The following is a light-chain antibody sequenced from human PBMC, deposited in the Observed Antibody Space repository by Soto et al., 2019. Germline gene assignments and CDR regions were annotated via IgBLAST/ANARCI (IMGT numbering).Light chain of an antibody. Sequence: QSVLTQPASVSGSPGQSITISCTGTTSDVGGYNYVSWYQQHPGKAPKLMIYEVINRPSGVSNRFSGSKSGNTASLTISGLQAEDEADYYCSSYTSSSTRVFGGGTQLTVL. CDR2: EVI. J-gene: IGLJ2*01. V-gene: IGLV2-14*01. CDR3: SSYTSSSTRV. CDR1: TSDVGGYNY.